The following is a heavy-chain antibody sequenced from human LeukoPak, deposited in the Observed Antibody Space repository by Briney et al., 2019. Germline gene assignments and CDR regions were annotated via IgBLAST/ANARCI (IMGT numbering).Heavy chain of an antibody. CDR2: IYYSGSN. CDR3: ARHFSRRYCSSTSCLNWFDP. D-gene: IGHD2-2*01. CDR1: GGSISSYY. Sequence: PSETLSLTGTGSGGSISSYYWIWIRQPLGKGLKWIGYIYYSGSNNYNPSLKSRVTISVDTSKNQFSMKLSSVTAADTAVYYCARHFSRRYCSSTSCLNWFDPWGQGTLVTVSS. V-gene: IGHV4-59*08. J-gene: IGHJ5*02.